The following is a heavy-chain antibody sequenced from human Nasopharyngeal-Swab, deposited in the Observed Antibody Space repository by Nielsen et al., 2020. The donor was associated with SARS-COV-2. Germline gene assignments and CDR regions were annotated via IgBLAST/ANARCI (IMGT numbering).Heavy chain of an antibody. V-gene: IGHV3-13*04. CDR3: SRDMYSSGGKYYYYGMDV. J-gene: IGHJ6*02. Sequence: GESLMISCAASEFTFSSYDMHWVRQATGKGLEWVSAIGTAGDTYYPGSVKGRFTISRENAKKSLYLQMNSLRAGDTAVYYCSRDMYSSGGKYYYYGMDVWGQGTTVTVSS. CDR2: IGTAGDT. D-gene: IGHD6-19*01. CDR1: EFTFSSYD.